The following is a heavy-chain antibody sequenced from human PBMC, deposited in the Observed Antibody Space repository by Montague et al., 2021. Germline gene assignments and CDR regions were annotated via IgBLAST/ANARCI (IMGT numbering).Heavy chain of an antibody. CDR2: IYPGGSET. J-gene: IGHJ6*02. CDR1: GYNFISYW. CDR3: ARRPLFDLLTGKFHGAFDI. Sequence: QSGAEVKKPGESLKISCKGSGYNFISYWIGWVRQMPGKGLEWMGTIYPGGSETKYSPSFQGQVIMSVDKSMNTAYLQWNTLKASDTAMYYCARRPLFDLLTGKFHGAFDIWGLGTTVTVSS. D-gene: IGHD3-9*01. V-gene: IGHV5-51*01.